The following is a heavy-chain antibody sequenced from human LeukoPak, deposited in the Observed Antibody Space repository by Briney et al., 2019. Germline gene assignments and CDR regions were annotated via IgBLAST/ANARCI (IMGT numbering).Heavy chain of an antibody. J-gene: IGHJ3*02. Sequence: ASVKVSCKASGYTFTSYGISWMRQAPGQGLEWMGLISAYNGNTNYAQKLQGRVTMTTDTSTSTACMELRSLRSDDAAVYYCARDTHYGAFAICGQGTMVTVSS. CDR1: GYTFTSYG. D-gene: IGHD3-10*01. CDR3: ARDTHYGAFAI. CDR2: ISAYNGNT. V-gene: IGHV1-18*01.